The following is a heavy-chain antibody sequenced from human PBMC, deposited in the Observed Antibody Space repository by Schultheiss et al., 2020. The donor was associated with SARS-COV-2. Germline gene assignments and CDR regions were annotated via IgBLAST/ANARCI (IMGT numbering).Heavy chain of an antibody. Sequence: GGSLRLSCAASGFTFSSYGMHWVRQAPGKGLEWVAVILYDGSNKYYADSVKGRFTISRDYSKNTLFLQMNSLRAEDTAVYYCARDQWSGYFGLYYGMDVWGQGTTVTVSS. CDR2: ILYDGSNK. V-gene: IGHV3-33*01. CDR1: GFTFSSYG. D-gene: IGHD3-3*01. CDR3: ARDQWSGYFGLYYGMDV. J-gene: IGHJ6*02.